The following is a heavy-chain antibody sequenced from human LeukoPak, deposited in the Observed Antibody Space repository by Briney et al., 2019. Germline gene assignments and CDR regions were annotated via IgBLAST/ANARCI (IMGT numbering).Heavy chain of an antibody. CDR2: MNPNSGNT. CDR3: ATLSSTVTTFIAP. D-gene: IGHD4-11*01. V-gene: IGHV1-8*01. J-gene: IGHJ5*02. CDR1: GYTFTSYD. Sequence: ASVKVSCKASGYTFTSYDINWVRQATGQGLEWMGWMNPNSGNTGYAQKFQGRVTMTRNTSISTAYMELSSLRSEDTAVYYCATLSSTVTTFIAPWGQGTLVTVSS.